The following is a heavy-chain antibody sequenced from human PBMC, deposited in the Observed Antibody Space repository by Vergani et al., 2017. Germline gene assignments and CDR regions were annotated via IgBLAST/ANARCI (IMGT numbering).Heavy chain of an antibody. CDR3: AKGAVYGDYVRYFDY. Sequence: EVQLVESGGGLVQPGGSLRLSCAASGFTFSSYEMNWVRQAPGKGLEWVSYISSSGSTIYYADSVKGRFTISRDNSKNTLYLQMNSLRAEDTAVYYCAKGAVYGDYVRYFDYWGQGTLVTVSS. V-gene: IGHV3-48*03. D-gene: IGHD4-17*01. J-gene: IGHJ4*02. CDR2: ISSSGSTI. CDR1: GFTFSSYE.